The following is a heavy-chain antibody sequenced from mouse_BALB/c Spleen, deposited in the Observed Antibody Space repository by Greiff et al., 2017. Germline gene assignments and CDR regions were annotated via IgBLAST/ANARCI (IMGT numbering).Heavy chain of an antibody. J-gene: IGHJ2*01. V-gene: IGHV1-39*01. CDR2: IDPYYGGT. CDR1: GYSFTGYN. CDR3: ARGRDGYYIFGY. Sequence: VQLQQSGPELEKPGASVKISCKASGYSFTGYNMNWVKQSNGKSLEWIGNIDPYYGGTSYNQKFKGKATFTVDTSSSTAYMQFNSLTSEDSAVYYCARGRDGYYIFGYWGQGTTLTVSS. D-gene: IGHD2-3*01.